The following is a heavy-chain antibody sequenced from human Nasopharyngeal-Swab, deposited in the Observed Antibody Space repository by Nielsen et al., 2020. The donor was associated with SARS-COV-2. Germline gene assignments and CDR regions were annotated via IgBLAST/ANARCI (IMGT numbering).Heavy chain of an antibody. CDR2: MNPNSGNT. J-gene: IGHJ6*02. Sequence: ASVKVSCKASGYTFTSYDINWVRQATGQGLEWMEWMNPNSGNTGYAQKFQGRVTMTRNTSISTAYMELSSLRSEDTAVYYCARDISIAARPYYYGMDVWGQGTTVTVSS. CDR3: ARDISIAARPYYYGMDV. V-gene: IGHV1-8*01. CDR1: GYTFTSYD. D-gene: IGHD6-6*01.